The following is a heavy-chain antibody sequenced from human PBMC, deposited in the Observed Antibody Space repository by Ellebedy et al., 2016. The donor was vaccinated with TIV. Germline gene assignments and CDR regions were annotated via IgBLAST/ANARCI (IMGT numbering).Heavy chain of an antibody. CDR3: ARHMNTAMTNDY. V-gene: IGHV5-10-1*01. Sequence: KVSCKGSGYSFTTYWISWVRQMPGKGLEWMGRIDSSDSYTNYSPAFQGHVTIAADKSISTAYLQWSSLKASDTAIYYCARHMNTAMTNDYWGQGTLVTVSS. CDR2: IDSSDSYT. CDR1: GYSFTTYW. D-gene: IGHD5-18*01. J-gene: IGHJ4*02.